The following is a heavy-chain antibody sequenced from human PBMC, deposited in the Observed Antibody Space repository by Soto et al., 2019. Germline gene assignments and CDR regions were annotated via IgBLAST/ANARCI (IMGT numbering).Heavy chain of an antibody. J-gene: IGHJ3*02. D-gene: IGHD3-3*01. Sequence: GGSLRLSCAASGFTFSSYGMHWVRQAPGKGLEWVAVISYDGSNKYYADSVKGRFTISRDNSKNTLYLQMNSLGAEDTAVYYCAKSPGGYYSFDIWGQGTMVTVSS. V-gene: IGHV3-30*18. CDR1: GFTFSSYG. CDR2: ISYDGSNK. CDR3: AKSPGGYYSFDI.